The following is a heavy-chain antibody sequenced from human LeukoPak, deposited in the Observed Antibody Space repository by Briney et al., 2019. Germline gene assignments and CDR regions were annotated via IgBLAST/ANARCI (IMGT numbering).Heavy chain of an antibody. CDR3: ARGDNSGWRNVYYFDY. V-gene: IGHV3-21*01. CDR2: ISSSSYI. J-gene: IGHJ4*02. CDR1: GFTFSSYS. D-gene: IGHD6-19*01. Sequence: GGSLRLSCAASGFTFSSYSMNWVRQAPGKGLEWVSSISSSSYIYYADSVKGRFTISRDNAKNSLYLQMNSLRAEDTAVYYCARGDNSGWRNVYYFDYWGQGTPVTVSS.